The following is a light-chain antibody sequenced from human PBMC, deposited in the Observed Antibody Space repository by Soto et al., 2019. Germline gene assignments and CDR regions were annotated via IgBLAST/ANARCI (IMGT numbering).Light chain of an antibody. CDR2: GAS. CDR1: HSLSSS. J-gene: IGKJ1*01. V-gene: IGKV3-15*01. CDR3: KQYYDWPRT. Sequence: EFVFILYPRTLSLSQGERATLSFRASHSLSSSSLAWSQPKPGQAPRLLIYGASTRATTFPARFSGSGSGREFPLTISSLQSEDFAVYYCKQYYDWPRTSGHGTKVDI.